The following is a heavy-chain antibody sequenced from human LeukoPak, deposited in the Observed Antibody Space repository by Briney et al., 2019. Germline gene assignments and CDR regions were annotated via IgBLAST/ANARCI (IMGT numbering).Heavy chain of an antibody. CDR2: ISGSSSSI. Sequence: GGSLRLSCAASGFTFSSYNMNWVRQAPGKGLEWVSSISGSSSSIYYAGSVKGRFTISRDNAKNSLYLLMNSLRAEDTAVYYCARDPNYCSSINCYFDCWGQGALVTVSS. CDR1: GFTFSSYN. V-gene: IGHV3-21*01. CDR3: ARDPNYCSSINCYFDC. D-gene: IGHD2-2*01. J-gene: IGHJ4*02.